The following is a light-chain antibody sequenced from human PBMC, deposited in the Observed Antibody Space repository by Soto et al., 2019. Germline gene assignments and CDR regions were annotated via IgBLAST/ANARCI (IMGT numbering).Light chain of an antibody. CDR3: LSYDSSLRSV. CDR1: SSNIGAGYD. V-gene: IGLV1-40*01. CDR2: DNS. J-gene: IGLJ2*01. Sequence: QSVLTQPPSVSGAPGQRVTISCTGSSSNIGAGYDVHWYQQLPGTAPKLLIYDNSNRPSGVPDRFSGSKSGTSASLAITGLQDEDEADYYCLSYDSSLRSVFGGGPKLTVL.